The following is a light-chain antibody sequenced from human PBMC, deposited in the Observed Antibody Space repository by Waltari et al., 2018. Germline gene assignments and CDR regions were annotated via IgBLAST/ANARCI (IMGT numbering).Light chain of an antibody. V-gene: IGKV3-15*01. Sequence: EIVMTQSPATLSVSPGERATLSCRASQSVGSNLAWYQQKPGQAPRLLIYGASTRATGFPARFSGSGSGTEFTLTISSLQSEDFALYYCQQYNIWPWAFGQGTKVEI. J-gene: IGKJ1*01. CDR1: QSVGSN. CDR3: QQYNIWPWA. CDR2: GAS.